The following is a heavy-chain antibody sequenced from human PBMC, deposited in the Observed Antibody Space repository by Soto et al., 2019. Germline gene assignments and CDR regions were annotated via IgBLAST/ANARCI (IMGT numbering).Heavy chain of an antibody. CDR1: GYTFTSYH. J-gene: IGHJ6*03. D-gene: IGHD3-3*01. CDR2: INPSGGST. CDR3: ARGFWSGYPYYYYYMDV. Sequence: ASVKVSCKASGYTFTSYHMHWVRQAPGQGLEWMGIINPSGGSTSYAQKFQGRVTMTRDTSTSTVYMELSSLRSEDTAVYYCARGFWSGYPYYYYYMDVWGKGTTVTVSS. V-gene: IGHV1-46*01.